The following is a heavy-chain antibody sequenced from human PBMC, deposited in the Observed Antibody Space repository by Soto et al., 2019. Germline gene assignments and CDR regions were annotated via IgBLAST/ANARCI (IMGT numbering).Heavy chain of an antibody. CDR2: ISYDGSNK. V-gene: IGHV3-30*18. CDR3: EKSGRFGELTLDY. Sequence: PGGSLRLSCAASGFTFSSYGMHWVRQAPGKGLEWVAVISYDGSNKYYADSVKGRFTISRDNSKNTLYLQMNSLRAEDKAVYYCEKSGRFGELTLDYWGQGTLVTVSS. J-gene: IGHJ4*02. CDR1: GFTFSSYG. D-gene: IGHD3-10*01.